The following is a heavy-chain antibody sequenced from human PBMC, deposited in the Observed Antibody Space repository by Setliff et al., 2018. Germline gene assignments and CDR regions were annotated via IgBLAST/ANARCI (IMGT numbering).Heavy chain of an antibody. J-gene: IGHJ6*03. CDR3: ARGPSPTVTPSRLIYFYHMDV. D-gene: IGHD4-17*01. CDR1: GAPFNAYG. Sequence: SVKVSCKASGAPFNAYGVSWVRQAPGQGLEWMGAIIPVLGMTDYAQKFQGRLTITADQSTTTVYMELSSLRFDDTALYYCARGPSPTVTPSRLIYFYHMDVWGTGTTVTVSS. CDR2: IIPVLGMT. V-gene: IGHV1-69*10.